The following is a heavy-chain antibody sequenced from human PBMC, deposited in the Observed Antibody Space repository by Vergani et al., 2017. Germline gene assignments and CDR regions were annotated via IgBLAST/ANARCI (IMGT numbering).Heavy chain of an antibody. CDR3: ARAYCGGECDFRGANIKYYFDY. CDR1: GGSFSGYY. D-gene: IGHD2-21*01. CDR2: INHSGST. Sequence: QVQLQQWGAGLLKPSETLSLTCAVYGGSFSGYYWSWIRQPPGKGLEWIGEINHSGSTNYNPSLKSRVTIAVDTSKNQFSLKLSSVTAADPAVYYCARAYCGGECDFRGANIKYYFDYWGQGTLVTVSS. V-gene: IGHV4-34*01. J-gene: IGHJ4*02.